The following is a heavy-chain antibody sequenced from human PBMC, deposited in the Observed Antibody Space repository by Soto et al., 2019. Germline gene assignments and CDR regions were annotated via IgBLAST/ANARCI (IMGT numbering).Heavy chain of an antibody. CDR3: ARQGDYSNGWFDP. CDR1: GGTFSSYA. Sequence: SVKVSCKASGGTFSSYAISWVRQAPGQGLGWMGGIIPIFGTANYAQKFQGRVTITADESTSTAYMELSSLRSEDTAVYYCARQGDYSNGWFDPWGQGTLVTVSS. J-gene: IGHJ5*02. V-gene: IGHV1-69*13. CDR2: IIPIFGTA. D-gene: IGHD4-4*01.